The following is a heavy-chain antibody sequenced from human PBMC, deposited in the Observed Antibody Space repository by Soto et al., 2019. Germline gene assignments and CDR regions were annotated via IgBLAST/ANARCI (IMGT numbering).Heavy chain of an antibody. CDR1: GFTFTSSA. J-gene: IGHJ4*02. V-gene: IGHV1-58*02. CDR3: ARDLPTLDY. CDR2: IVVGSGNT. Sequence: SVKVSCKASGFTFTSSAMQWVRQARGQRLEWIGWIVVGSGNTNYAQKLQGRVTMTTDTSTSTAYMELRSLRSDDTAVYYCARDLPTLDYWGQGTLVTVSS.